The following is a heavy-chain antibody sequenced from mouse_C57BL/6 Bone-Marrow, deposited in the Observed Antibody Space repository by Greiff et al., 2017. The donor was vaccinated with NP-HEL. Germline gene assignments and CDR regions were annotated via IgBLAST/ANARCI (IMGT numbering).Heavy chain of an antibody. CDR3: AITAQATGNAMDY. D-gene: IGHD3-2*02. CDR1: GYTFTSYW. CDR2: INPSNGGT. J-gene: IGHJ4*01. V-gene: IGHV1-53*01. Sequence: QVQLQQPGTELVKPGASVKLSCKASGYTFTSYWMHWVKQRPGQGLEWIGYINPSNGGTNYNEKFKSKATLTVDKSSSTAYMQLSSLTSEDSAVYYCAITAQATGNAMDYWGQGTSVTVSS.